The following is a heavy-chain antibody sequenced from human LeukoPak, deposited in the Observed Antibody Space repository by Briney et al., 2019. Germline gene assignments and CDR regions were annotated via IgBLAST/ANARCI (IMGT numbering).Heavy chain of an antibody. D-gene: IGHD3-10*01. CDR1: GFTFSSYAM. CDR2: IYHSGST. J-gene: IGHJ4*02. V-gene: IGHV4-4*02. CDR3: ARGGIEGNYVSGSFYNY. Sequence: PGGSLRLSCAASGFTFSSYAMSWVRQASGKGLEWIGEIYHSGSTNYNPSLKSRVAISVDKSKNQFSLKLNSVTAADTAVYYCARGGIEGNYVSGSFYNYWGQGTLVTVSS.